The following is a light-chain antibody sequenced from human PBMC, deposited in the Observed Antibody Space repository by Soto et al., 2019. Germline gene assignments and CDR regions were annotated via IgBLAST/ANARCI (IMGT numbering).Light chain of an antibody. J-gene: IGKJ4*01. CDR3: QQHNTWPLT. V-gene: IGKV1-27*01. Sequence: SLSPSSLSASVGDGGTITCRASQGVSNYVAWYQQKPGEVPKLLICGASTMEPGIPSRFSGSGYGTHFTLTIGSLEPEDAADYYCQQHNTWPLTFGGGTKVDIK. CDR2: GAS. CDR1: QGVSNY.